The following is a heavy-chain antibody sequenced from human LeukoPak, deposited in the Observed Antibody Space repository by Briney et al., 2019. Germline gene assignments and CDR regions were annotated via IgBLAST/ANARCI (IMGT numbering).Heavy chain of an antibody. J-gene: IGHJ4*02. CDR3: AKGGRRHVNY. V-gene: IGHV4-39*01. Sequence: PSETLSLTCTVSGDSLSSSGYYWGWIRQPPGKGLEWIGSISYSRSTNYNPSLKSRVTISVDTSKNQFSLKLSSVTAADTAVYYCAKGGRRHVNYWGQGTLVTVSS. CDR2: ISYSRST. CDR1: GDSLSSSGYY. D-gene: IGHD3-10*02.